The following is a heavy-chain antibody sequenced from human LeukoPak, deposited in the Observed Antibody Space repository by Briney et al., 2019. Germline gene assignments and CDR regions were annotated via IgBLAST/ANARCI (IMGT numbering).Heavy chain of an antibody. V-gene: IGHV3-30-3*01. CDR1: GFTFSSYA. CDR3: AKATYYYDNSGYYSYYYGMDV. CDR2: ISHDGSNN. J-gene: IGHJ6*02. Sequence: PGGSLRLSCAASGFTFSSYAMHWVRQAPGKGLEWVAAISHDGSNNYYADSVKGRFTISRDNSKNTPYLQMNSLRAEDTALYYCAKATYYYDNSGYYSYYYGMDVWGQGTTVTVSS. D-gene: IGHD3-22*01.